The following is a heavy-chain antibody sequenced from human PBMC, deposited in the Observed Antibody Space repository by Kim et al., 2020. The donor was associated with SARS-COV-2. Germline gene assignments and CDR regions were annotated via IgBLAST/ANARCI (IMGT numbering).Heavy chain of an antibody. D-gene: IGHD2-2*01. V-gene: IGHV3-15*01. CDR1: GIPFSNAW. CDR2: IKSKTDGGTA. J-gene: IGHJ4*02. CDR3: TTVSMR. Sequence: GGSLRLSCAVSGIPFSNAWMNWVRQTPGKGLEWIGRIKSKTDGGTADYAAPVKGRFTISRDDSKNTLYVLMNSLKTEDSGVYYCTTVSMRWGQGTLVTVS.